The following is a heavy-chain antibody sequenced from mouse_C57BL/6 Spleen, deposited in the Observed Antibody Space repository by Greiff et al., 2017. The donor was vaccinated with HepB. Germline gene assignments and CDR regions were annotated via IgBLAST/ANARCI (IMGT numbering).Heavy chain of an antibody. D-gene: IGHD2-3*01. J-gene: IGHJ3*01. CDR1: GFSLTSYG. CDR3: ARNGRDDGYSWFAY. Sequence: QVQLKESGPGLVQPSQSLSITCTVSGFSLTSYGVHWVRQSPGKGLEWLGVIWSGGSTDYNAAFISRLSISKDNSKSQVFFKMNSLQADDTAIYYCARNGRDDGYSWFAYWGQGTLVTVSA. V-gene: IGHV2-2*01. CDR2: IWSGGST.